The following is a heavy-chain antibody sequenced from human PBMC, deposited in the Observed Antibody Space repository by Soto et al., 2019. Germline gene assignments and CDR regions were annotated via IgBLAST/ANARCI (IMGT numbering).Heavy chain of an antibody. CDR3: ARGGSGSSHAYFAY. V-gene: IGHV3-21*01. J-gene: IGHJ4*02. D-gene: IGHD1-26*01. CDR1: GFTFSSYS. CDR2: ISSSSSYI. Sequence: EVQLVESGGGLVKPGGSLRLSCAASGFTFSSYSMNWVRQAPGKGLEWVSSISSSSSYIYYADSVKGRFTIYRDNAKNSMYLQMNSLRAEDTAVYCCARGGSGSSHAYFAYWGQGTLVTVSS.